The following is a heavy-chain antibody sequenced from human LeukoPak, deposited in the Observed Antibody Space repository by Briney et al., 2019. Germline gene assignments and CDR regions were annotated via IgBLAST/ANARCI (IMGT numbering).Heavy chain of an antibody. CDR2: ISYSGST. Sequence: PSETLSLTCTVSGGSINSYYWGWIRQPPGKGLEWIGYISYSGSTNNNPSLKSRVSISVATSKNQFFLEVNSVTAADTAVYYCARLQFANQDSTMYTGGFYYMEFWRKGTTVTVSS. V-gene: IGHV4-59*08. J-gene: IGHJ6*03. D-gene: IGHD3-10*02. CDR1: GGSINSYY. CDR3: ARLQFANQDSTMYTGGFYYMEF.